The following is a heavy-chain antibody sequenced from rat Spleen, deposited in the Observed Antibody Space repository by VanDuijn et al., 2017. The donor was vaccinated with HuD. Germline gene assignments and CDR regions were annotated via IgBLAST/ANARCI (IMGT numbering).Heavy chain of an antibody. CDR2: ISNTGDT. CDR1: GITFNNYW. V-gene: IGHV5-31*01. Sequence: EVQLVESGGGLVQPGRSLKLTCVASGITFNNYWMTWTRQAPGKGLEWVASISNTGDTYYPDYVKGRFSVSRDNTKSTLSLQMDSLRSEDTATYYCARRHYGYTDYFDYWGQGVMVTVSS. J-gene: IGHJ2*01. CDR3: ARRHYGYTDYFDY. D-gene: IGHD1-6*01.